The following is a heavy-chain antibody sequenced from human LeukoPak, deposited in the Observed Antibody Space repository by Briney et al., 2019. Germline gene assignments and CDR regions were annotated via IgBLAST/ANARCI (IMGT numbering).Heavy chain of an antibody. Sequence: PSETLSLTCTVSGYSISSGYYWGWIRQPPGKGLEWIGSIYHSGSTYYNPSLKGRVTISVDTSKSQFSLKLSSVTAADTAVYYCARGRVVPAAGRDFDYWGQGTLVTVSS. J-gene: IGHJ4*02. CDR1: GYSISSGYY. CDR3: ARGRVVPAAGRDFDY. D-gene: IGHD2-2*01. V-gene: IGHV4-38-2*02. CDR2: IYHSGST.